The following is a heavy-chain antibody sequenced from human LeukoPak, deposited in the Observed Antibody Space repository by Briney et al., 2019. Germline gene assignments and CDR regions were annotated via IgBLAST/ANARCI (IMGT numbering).Heavy chain of an antibody. D-gene: IGHD6-19*01. V-gene: IGHV3-23*01. CDR3: AKDGHSSGWYDWFDP. CDR1: GFTFSTFP. J-gene: IGHJ5*02. CDR2: LSGSGTNT. Sequence: GGSLRLSCAASGFTFSTFPMSWVRQAPGKGLDWVSTLSGSGTNTYYADSVKGRFTISRDNSENTLYLQMNSLRADDTAVYYCAKDGHSSGWYDWFDPWGQGTLVTVSS.